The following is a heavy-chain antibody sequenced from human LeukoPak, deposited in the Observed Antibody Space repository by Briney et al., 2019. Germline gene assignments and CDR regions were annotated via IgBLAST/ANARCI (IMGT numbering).Heavy chain of an antibody. J-gene: IGHJ3*02. CDR3: ASSRAYSSSWYWAFDI. V-gene: IGHV1-2*02. CDR2: INPNSGGT. CDR1: GYTFTGYY. Sequence: ASVKVSCKASGYTFTGYYLHWVRQAPGQGLEWMGWINPNSGGTNYAQKFQDRVTMTRDTSISTAYMELSRLRSDDTAVYYCASSRAYSSSWYWAFDIWGQGTMVTVSS. D-gene: IGHD6-13*01.